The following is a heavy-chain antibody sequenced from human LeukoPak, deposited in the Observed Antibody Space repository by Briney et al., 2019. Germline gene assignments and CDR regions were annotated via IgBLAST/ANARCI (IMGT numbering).Heavy chain of an antibody. Sequence: ASVKVSCKASGYTFNSYDINWVRQATGQGLEWMGWMNPNSGNTGYAQKFQGRVTMTRNTSISTAYMELSSLRSEDTAVYYCARGRIGFLNYYMDVWGKGTTVTISS. V-gene: IGHV1-8*01. CDR3: ARGRIGFLNYYMDV. CDR2: MNPNSGNT. J-gene: IGHJ6*03. CDR1: GYTFNSYD. D-gene: IGHD1-14*01.